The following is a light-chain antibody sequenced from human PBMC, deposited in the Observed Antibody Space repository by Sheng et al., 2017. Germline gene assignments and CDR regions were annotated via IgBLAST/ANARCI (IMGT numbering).Light chain of an antibody. CDR3: QQYGRSPRT. CDR2: GAS. CDR1: QSVGSY. J-gene: IGKJ1*01. Sequence: EIVLTQSPATLSLSPGERATLSCRASQSVGSYLAWYQQKPGQAPRLLIYGASSRATGIPDRFSGSGSGTDFTLTISRLEPEDFAVYYCQQYGRSPRTFGPRDQGG. V-gene: IGKV3-20*01.